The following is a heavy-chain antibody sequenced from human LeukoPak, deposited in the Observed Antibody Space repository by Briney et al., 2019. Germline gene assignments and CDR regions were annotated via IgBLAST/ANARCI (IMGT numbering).Heavy chain of an antibody. Sequence: SETLSLTCTVSGGSINSTSNYWGWIRQPPGKGLEWIGSIYYSGSTSYNPSLKSRVTISVDTSKNQFSLKLSSVTAADTAVYYCARHSTSRYCSGGCCPEFDYWGQGTLVTVSS. CDR2: IYYSGST. CDR1: GGSINSTSNY. J-gene: IGHJ4*02. CDR3: ARHSTSRYCSGGCCPEFDY. V-gene: IGHV4-39*01. D-gene: IGHD2-15*01.